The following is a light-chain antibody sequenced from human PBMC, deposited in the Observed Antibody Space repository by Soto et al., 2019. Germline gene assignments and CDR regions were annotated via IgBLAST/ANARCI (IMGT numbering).Light chain of an antibody. Sequence: EIVLTQSPGTLSLSPGERATLSCKASQSVSSNFLAWYQRKPGQAPRLLIYGASYRATDIPYRFSGSGSGTDFTLTITRLEPEYLAVYYCQQYGTSPPTFGQGTKVEI. V-gene: IGKV3-20*01. CDR2: GAS. CDR3: QQYGTSPPT. J-gene: IGKJ1*01. CDR1: QSVSSNF.